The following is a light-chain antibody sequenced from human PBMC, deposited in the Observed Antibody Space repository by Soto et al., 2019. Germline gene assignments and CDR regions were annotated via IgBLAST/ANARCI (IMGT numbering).Light chain of an antibody. CDR2: GAS. CDR3: HQFGYSPRT. J-gene: IGKJ1*01. CDR1: QSVSSSY. Sequence: EIVSTQSPGTLSLSPGERATLSCRASQSVSSSYLAWYQQKPGQAPRLLIYGASSRATGIPDRFSGSGSGTDFTLAIRRLEPEDFAVYYCHQFGYSPRTFGQGTKVDIK. V-gene: IGKV3-20*01.